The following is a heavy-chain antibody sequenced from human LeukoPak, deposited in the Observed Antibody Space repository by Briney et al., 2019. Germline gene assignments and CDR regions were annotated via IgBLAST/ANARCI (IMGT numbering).Heavy chain of an antibody. J-gene: IGHJ6*03. V-gene: IGHV3-11*04. CDR2: ISSSGSTI. CDR1: GFTFSDYY. D-gene: IGHD3-16*01. CDR3: AKEGAPSYYYYVDV. Sequence: GGSLRLSCAASGFTFSDYYMSWIRQAPGKGLEWVSYISSSGSTIYYADSVKGRFTISRDNAKNSLYLQMNSLRAEDTAVYYCAKEGAPSYYYYVDVWGKGTTVTISS.